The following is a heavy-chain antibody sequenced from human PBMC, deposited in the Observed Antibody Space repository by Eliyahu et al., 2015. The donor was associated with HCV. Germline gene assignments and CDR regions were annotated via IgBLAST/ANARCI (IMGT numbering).Heavy chain of an antibody. V-gene: IGHV4-34*01. Sequence: QVQLQQWGAGLLEPSGTLSLTCAVYGGSFSGYFWTWIRQPPGKGLEWIGEINHSGHTNYSPPLKSRATISVDTSKNQFSLKLTSVTAADTAVYYCARLDDSGGPGDYWGQGILVTVSS. J-gene: IGHJ4*02. CDR3: ARLDDSGGPGDY. CDR1: GGSFSGYF. D-gene: IGHD2-15*01. CDR2: INHSGHT.